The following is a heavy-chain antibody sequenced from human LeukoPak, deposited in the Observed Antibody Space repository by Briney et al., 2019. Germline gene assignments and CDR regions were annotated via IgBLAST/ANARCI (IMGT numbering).Heavy chain of an antibody. CDR1: GGSFSGYY. J-gene: IGHJ4*02. CDR3: ARYDLCSSTSCYGGRYYVDY. V-gene: IGHV4-34*01. CDR2: INHSGST. D-gene: IGHD2-2*01. Sequence: PSETLSLTCAVYGGSFSGYYWSWIRQPPGKGLEWIGEINHSGSTNYNPSLKSRVTISVDTSKNQFSLKLSSVTAADTAVYYCARYDLCSSTSCYGGRYYVDYWGQGTLVTVSS.